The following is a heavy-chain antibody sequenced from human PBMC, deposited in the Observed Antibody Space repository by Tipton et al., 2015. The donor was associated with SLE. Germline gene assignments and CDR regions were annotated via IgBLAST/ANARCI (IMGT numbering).Heavy chain of an antibody. Sequence: TLSLTCAVSGYSISSGYYWGWIRQPPGKGLEWIGRIYHSGSTYYNPSLKSRVTISVDTSKNQFSLKLSSVTAADTAVYYCAKRGDWDYYFDYWGQGTLVTVSS. D-gene: IGHD3-10*01. CDR2: IYHSGST. J-gene: IGHJ4*02. CDR1: GYSISSGYY. CDR3: AKRGDWDYYFDY. V-gene: IGHV4-38-2*01.